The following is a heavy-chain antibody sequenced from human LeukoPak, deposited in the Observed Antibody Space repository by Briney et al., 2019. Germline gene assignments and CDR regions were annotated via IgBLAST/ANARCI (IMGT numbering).Heavy chain of an antibody. CDR1: GGSFSGYY. Sequence: SETLSLTCAVYGGSFSGYYWSWIRRPPGKGLEWIGEINHSGSTNYNPSLKSRVTISVDTSKNQFSLKLSSVTAADTAVYYCARPRIAARSPFDYWGQGTLATVSS. J-gene: IGHJ4*02. CDR3: ARPRIAARSPFDY. CDR2: INHSGST. V-gene: IGHV4-34*01. D-gene: IGHD6-6*01.